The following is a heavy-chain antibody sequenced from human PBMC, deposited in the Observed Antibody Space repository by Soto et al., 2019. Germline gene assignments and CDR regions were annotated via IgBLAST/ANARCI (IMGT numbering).Heavy chain of an antibody. D-gene: IGHD6-6*01. CDR1: GGSISSGGYY. CDR3: SRDRLFGQLGFDY. J-gene: IGHJ4*02. CDR2: IYYSGST. V-gene: IGHV4-31*03. Sequence: QVQLQESGPGLVKPSQTLSLTCTVSGGSISSGGYYWSWIRQHPGMGLEWIGYIYYSGSTYYNPSLKSRVTISVDTSKNQFSLKLSSVTAADTVVYYCSRDRLFGQLGFDYWGQGTLVTVSS.